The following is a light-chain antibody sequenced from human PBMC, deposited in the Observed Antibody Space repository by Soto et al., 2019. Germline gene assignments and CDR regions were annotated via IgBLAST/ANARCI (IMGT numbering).Light chain of an antibody. CDR2: DAS. V-gene: IGKV3-11*01. CDR3: QQRSNWPT. CDR1: QSVSSY. J-gene: IGKJ1*01. Sequence: EIVLTQSPATLSLSPGERATLSCRASQSVSSYLAWYQQKPGQAPRLLIYDASNRATGIPARFSGSGSGTDFTLTISSLEPEEVAVYYCQQRSNWPTFGQGTKVEIK.